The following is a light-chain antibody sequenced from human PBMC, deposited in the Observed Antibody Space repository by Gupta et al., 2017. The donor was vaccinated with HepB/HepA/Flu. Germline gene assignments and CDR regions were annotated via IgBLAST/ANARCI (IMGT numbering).Light chain of an antibody. J-gene: IGLJ1*01. CDR2: DVN. Sequence: QSAMPQPPSVSGSPGQTVTISCTGSSSDVGSYNYLSWYQQRPGEAPKLIIYDVNRRPSGVPDRFSGSKSGNTASLTISGLQPEDEGDYHCSRYTNRPFLFGAGTQVTVL. CDR1: SSDVGSYNY. V-gene: IGLV2-11*01. CDR3: SRYTNRPFL.